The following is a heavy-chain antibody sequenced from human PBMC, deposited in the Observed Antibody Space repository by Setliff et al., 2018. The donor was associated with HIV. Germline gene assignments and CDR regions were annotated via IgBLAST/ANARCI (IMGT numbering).Heavy chain of an antibody. J-gene: IGHJ6*02. CDR2: IYHSGST. CDR3: ARDDSSGWHFYYYYGMDV. D-gene: IGHD6-19*01. CDR1: GYSISSGYY. V-gene: IGHV4-38-2*02. Sequence: PSETLSLTCIVSGYSISSGYYWGWIRQPPGKGLEWIGSIYHSGSTYYNPSLKSRVTISVDTSKNQFSLKLSSVTAADTAVYYCARDDSSGWHFYYYYGMDVWGQGTTVTVSS.